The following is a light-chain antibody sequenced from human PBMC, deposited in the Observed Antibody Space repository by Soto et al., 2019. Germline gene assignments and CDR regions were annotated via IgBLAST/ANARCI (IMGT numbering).Light chain of an antibody. Sequence: QSALTQPASVSGSPGQSITISCTGTSSDVGGYNYVSWYQQHPGKAPKLMIYDVSNRPSGVSNRFSGAKSVNTAALTISGLQGEDEADYYCSSYTSSSTLYVFGTGTKLTVL. CDR3: SSYTSSSTLYV. CDR1: SSDVGGYNY. J-gene: IGLJ1*01. CDR2: DVS. V-gene: IGLV2-14*01.